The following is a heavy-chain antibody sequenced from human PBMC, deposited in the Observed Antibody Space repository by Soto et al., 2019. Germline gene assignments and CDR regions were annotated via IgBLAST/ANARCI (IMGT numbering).Heavy chain of an antibody. V-gene: IGHV3-23*01. CDR2: ISGSGGST. D-gene: IGHD3-22*01. J-gene: IGHJ4*02. CDR3: AKDSSPYYYDSSGYYT. Sequence: GGSLRLSXAASGFTFSSYAMSWVRQAPGKGLEWVSAISGSGGSTYYADSVKGRFTISRDNSKNTLYLQMNSLRAEDTAVYYCAKDSSPYYYDSSGYYTWGQGTLVTVSS. CDR1: GFTFSSYA.